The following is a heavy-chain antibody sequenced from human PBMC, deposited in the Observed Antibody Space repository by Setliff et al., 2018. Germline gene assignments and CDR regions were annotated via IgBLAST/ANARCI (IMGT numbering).Heavy chain of an antibody. Sequence: PSETLSLTCTVSGGFIYDHYWTWIRQPAGKGLQWIGRVYSDGETDYSPSLKSRVTIAVDKSNNQFFLKMTYVTAADTAVYYCARDHDGSGYKRDWFDPWGQGILVTVSS. CDR2: VYSDGET. D-gene: IGHD5-12*01. CDR3: ARDHDGSGYKRDWFDP. J-gene: IGHJ5*02. V-gene: IGHV4-4*07. CDR1: GGFIYDHY.